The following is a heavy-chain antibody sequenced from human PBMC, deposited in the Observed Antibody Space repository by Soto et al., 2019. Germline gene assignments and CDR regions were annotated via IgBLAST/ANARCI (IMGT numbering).Heavy chain of an antibody. CDR1: TFTFSAYD. CDR2: ISYHGRNK. V-gene: IGHV3-30*18. CDR3: ANGRYFGSGSYCPDLDC. D-gene: IGHD3-10*01. J-gene: IGHJ4*02. Sequence: QVQLVESGGGVVQPGRSLRLSCAASTFTFSAYDMHWARQAPGRGLEWVASISYHGRNKYYADSVKGRFTISRDNSKNTLNLQMDSLRAEDTAVYYCANGRYFGSGSYCPDLDCWGKGTLVTVSS.